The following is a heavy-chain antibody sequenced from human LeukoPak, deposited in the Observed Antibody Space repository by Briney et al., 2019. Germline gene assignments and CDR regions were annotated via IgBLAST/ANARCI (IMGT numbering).Heavy chain of an antibody. CDR1: GFTFSSYV. Sequence: PGGSLRLSCATSGFTFSSYVMSWVRQAPGKGLEWVSGISGGAYNTFYADSVKGRFTISRANSKNMLYLQLNNLRAEDTAVYYCARGSAYYYDSSGYYAIDYWGQGTLVTVSS. J-gene: IGHJ4*02. CDR3: ARGSAYYYDSSGYYAIDY. D-gene: IGHD3-22*01. CDR2: ISGGAYNT. V-gene: IGHV3-23*01.